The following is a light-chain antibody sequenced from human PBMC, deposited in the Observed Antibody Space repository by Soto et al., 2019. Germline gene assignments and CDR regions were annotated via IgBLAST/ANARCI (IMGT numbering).Light chain of an antibody. CDR3: QQRSSWPIT. Sequence: IVLTQSPATPSLSPGERATLSCGASQSVSRYLAWYQQKPGQAPRLLIYDASNRATGIPARFSGSGSGTDFTLTISSLENEDFAVYYCQQRSSWPITFGQGTRLEIK. CDR1: QSVSRY. V-gene: IGKV3-11*01. J-gene: IGKJ5*01. CDR2: DAS.